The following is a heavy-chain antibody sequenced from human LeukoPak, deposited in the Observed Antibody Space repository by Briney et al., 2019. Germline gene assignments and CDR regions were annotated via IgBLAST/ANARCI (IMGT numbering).Heavy chain of an antibody. CDR3: ARDSSPADLHYMDA. D-gene: IGHD2-2*01. CDR1: GGSMKKSY. CDR2: IDDSGNT. Sequence: SETLSLTCLVSGGSMKKSYWTWIRQAPGKGLEWIGNIDDSGNTNYSPSRKSRVTISLDTSKNQFSLRVTSVTAADRALYFCARDSSPADLHYMDAWGKGTTVTVSS. V-gene: IGHV4-59*01. J-gene: IGHJ6*03.